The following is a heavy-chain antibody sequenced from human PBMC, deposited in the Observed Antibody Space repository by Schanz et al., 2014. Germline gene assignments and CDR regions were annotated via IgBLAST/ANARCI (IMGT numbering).Heavy chain of an antibody. CDR3: ARARYTGYDCSGY. V-gene: IGHV1-2*06. CDR1: GYTFISYF. J-gene: IGHJ4*02. Sequence: QMQLVQSGSELKKPGASVKVSCKASGYTFISYFIHWVRQAPGQGLEWMGRINPNSGGTNYAQKFQGRVTLTSDTSISTAFMELSGLTSDDTATYFCARARYTGYDCSGYWGQGTLLIVSS. CDR2: INPNSGGT. D-gene: IGHD5-12*01.